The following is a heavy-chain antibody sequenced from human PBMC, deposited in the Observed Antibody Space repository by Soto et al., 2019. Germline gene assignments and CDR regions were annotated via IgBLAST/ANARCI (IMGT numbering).Heavy chain of an antibody. V-gene: IGHV3-30*18. CDR1: GCKFSSYG. Sequence: QRLSCAACGCKFSSYGMHSVRQDPGKGLEWVAVISYGGSNKYYADSVKGRFTISRDNSKNTLYLQMNSLRAEDTAVYYCAKDLSEWLLLGVLDYWGQGTLVPVSS. D-gene: IGHD3-3*01. J-gene: IGHJ4*02. CDR3: AKDLSEWLLLGVLDY. CDR2: ISYGGSNK.